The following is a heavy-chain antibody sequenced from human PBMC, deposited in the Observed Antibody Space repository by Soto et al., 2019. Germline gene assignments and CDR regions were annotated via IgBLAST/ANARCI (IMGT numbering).Heavy chain of an antibody. V-gene: IGHV1-18*04. J-gene: IGHJ6*02. CDR2: ISAYNGNT. CDR3: ARDSGDYVRYYNYGMGV. D-gene: IGHD2-21*02. CDR1: GYTFTSYG. Sequence: ASVKVSCKASGYTFTSYGISWVRQAPGQGLEWMGWISAYNGNTNYAQKLQGRVTMTTDTSTSTAYMELRSLRSDDTAVYYCARDSGDYVRYYNYGMGVWGQGTTVTVSS.